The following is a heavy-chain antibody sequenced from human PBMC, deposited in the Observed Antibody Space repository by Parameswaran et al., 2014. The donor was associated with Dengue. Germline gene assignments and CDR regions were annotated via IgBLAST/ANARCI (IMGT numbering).Heavy chain of an antibody. D-gene: IGHD3-3*01. V-gene: IGHV3-21*03. J-gene: IGHJ4*02. Sequence: VRQAPGKGLEWVSSISSSSSYIYYADSVKGRFTISRDNAKNSLYLQMNSLRAEDTAVYYCARDHVGESTIFGVVGLIDYWGQGTLVTVSS. CDR3: ARDHVGESTIFGVVGLIDY. CDR2: ISSSSSYI.